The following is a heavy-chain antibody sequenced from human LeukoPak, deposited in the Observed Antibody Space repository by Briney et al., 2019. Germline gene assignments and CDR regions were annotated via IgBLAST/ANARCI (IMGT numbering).Heavy chain of an antibody. CDR2: INPSGGST. CDR3: ARRSRELLRRYFDY. D-gene: IGHD1-26*01. Sequence: ASVKVSCKASGYTFTSYDINWVRQAPGQGLEWMGIINPSGGSTSYAQKFQGRVTMTRDMSTSTVYMELSSLRSEDTAVYYCARRSRELLRRYFDYWGQGTLVTVSS. J-gene: IGHJ4*02. V-gene: IGHV1-46*01. CDR1: GYTFTSYD.